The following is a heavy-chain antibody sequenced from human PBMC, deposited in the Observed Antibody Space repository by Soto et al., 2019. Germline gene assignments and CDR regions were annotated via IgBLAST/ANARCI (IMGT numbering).Heavy chain of an antibody. Sequence: SETLSLTCTVSGGSIGSGGDYWSWIRQHPGKGLEWIGYMYYSGSTYYNPSLKGRVTISSDTSKNQFSLNLTSVTAADTAVYYCARAPETPPIVRVVVPYFFDYWGQGSLVTVSS. D-gene: IGHD3-16*02. CDR2: MYYSGST. V-gene: IGHV4-31*03. J-gene: IGHJ4*02. CDR1: GGSIGSGGDY. CDR3: ARAPETPPIVRVVVPYFFDY.